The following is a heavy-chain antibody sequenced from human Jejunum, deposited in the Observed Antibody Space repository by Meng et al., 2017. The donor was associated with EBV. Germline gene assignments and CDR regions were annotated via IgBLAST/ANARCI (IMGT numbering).Heavy chain of an antibody. CDR1: GFTFSDYG. J-gene: IGHJ4*02. Sequence: VQLVESGGGLVQPGRSLRLSCTASGFTFSDYGMQWVRQAPGKGLEWVAVISHDGSVKYHADSVKGRFTISRDNSKNTLYLQMNSLRAEDTAMFYCAKEGTARASSYFDYWGQGILVTVSS. CDR3: AKEGTARASSYFDY. CDR2: ISHDGSVK. V-gene: IGHV3-30*18. D-gene: IGHD1-26*01.